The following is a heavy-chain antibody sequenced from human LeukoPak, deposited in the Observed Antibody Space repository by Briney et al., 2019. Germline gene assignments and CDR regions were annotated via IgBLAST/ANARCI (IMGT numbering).Heavy chain of an antibody. CDR1: GFTFSTYA. CDR2: ISTGYST. V-gene: IGHV3-23*01. CDR3: AKDFSQEGSHSVDY. J-gene: IGHJ4*02. D-gene: IGHD1-26*01. Sequence: GGSLRLSCAASGFTFSTYAMGWVRQAPGKGLEWVSAISTGYSTYYADSVKGRFIISRDNSKNTLVLQMNSLRAEDTAVYYCAKDFSQEGSHSVDYWGQGTLVTVSS.